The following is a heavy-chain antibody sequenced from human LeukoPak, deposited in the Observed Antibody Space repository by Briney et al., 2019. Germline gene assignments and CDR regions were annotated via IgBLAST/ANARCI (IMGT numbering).Heavy chain of an antibody. CDR1: GYTFTGYY. D-gene: IGHD3-16*01. CDR3: ARSIIMITFGGVSSFDY. V-gene: IGHV1-2*06. Sequence: GASVKVSCKASGYTFTGYYMHWVRQAPGQGLEWMGRINPNSGGTNYAQKFQGRVTITTDESTSTAYMELSSLRSEDTAVYYCARSIIMITFGGVSSFDYWGQGTLVTVSS. CDR2: INPNSGGT. J-gene: IGHJ4*02.